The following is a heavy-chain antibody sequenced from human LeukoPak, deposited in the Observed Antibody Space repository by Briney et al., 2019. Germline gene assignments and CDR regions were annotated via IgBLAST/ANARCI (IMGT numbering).Heavy chain of an antibody. D-gene: IGHD6-6*01. CDR2: IYYSGST. CDR1: GGSISSYY. V-gene: IGHV4-59*01. J-gene: IGHJ4*02. Sequence: SETLSLTCTVSGGSISSYYWSWIRQPPGKGLEWIGYIYYSGSTNYNPSLKSRVTISVDTSKNQFSLKLSSVTAADTAVYYCARGSPSIAARPSGPIDYWGQGTLVTVFS. CDR3: ARGSPSIAARPSGPIDY.